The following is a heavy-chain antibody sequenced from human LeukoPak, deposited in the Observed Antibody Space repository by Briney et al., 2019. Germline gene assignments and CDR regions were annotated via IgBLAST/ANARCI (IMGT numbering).Heavy chain of an antibody. Sequence: GGSLRLSWAASGFTFSDSYMSWIRQAPGKGLEWVSYISSSGYSIYYADSVKGRFTISRDNAKNSLYLQMNSLRAEDTAVYYCARERGYCTNGVCYYREIDYWGQGTLVTVSS. J-gene: IGHJ4*02. CDR1: GFTFSDSY. CDR2: ISSSGYSI. CDR3: ARERGYCTNGVCYYREIDY. D-gene: IGHD2-8*01. V-gene: IGHV3-11*01.